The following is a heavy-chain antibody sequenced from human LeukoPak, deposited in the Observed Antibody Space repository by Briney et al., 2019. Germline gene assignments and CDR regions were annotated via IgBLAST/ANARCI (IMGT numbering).Heavy chain of an antibody. V-gene: IGHV3-64*01. Sequence: GGSLRLSCAASRFTFSSYAMHWVRQAPGKGLEYVSAISSNGGSTYYANSVKGRFTISRDNSKNTLYLQMGSLRAEDMAVYYCARGGELLFDYWGQGTLVTVSS. CDR3: ARGGELLFDY. D-gene: IGHD1-26*01. CDR1: RFTFSSYA. CDR2: ISSNGGST. J-gene: IGHJ4*02.